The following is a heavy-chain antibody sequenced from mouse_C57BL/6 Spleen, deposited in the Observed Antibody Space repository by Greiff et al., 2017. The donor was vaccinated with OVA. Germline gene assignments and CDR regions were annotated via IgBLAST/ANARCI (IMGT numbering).Heavy chain of an antibody. CDR3: ARCGVYDYDDGYAMDY. D-gene: IGHD2-4*01. J-gene: IGHJ4*01. CDR2: IYPRSGNT. Sequence: VQLQQSGAELARPGASVKLSCKASGYTFTSYGISWVKQRTGQGLEWIGEIYPRSGNTYYNEKFKGKATLTADKSSSTAYMELRSLTSEDSAVYFCARCGVYDYDDGYAMDYWGQGTSVTVSS. V-gene: IGHV1-81*01. CDR1: GYTFTSYG.